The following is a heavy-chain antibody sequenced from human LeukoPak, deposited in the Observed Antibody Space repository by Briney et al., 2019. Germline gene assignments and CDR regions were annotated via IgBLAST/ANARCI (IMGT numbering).Heavy chain of an antibody. V-gene: IGHV5-51*01. D-gene: IGHD6-13*01. J-gene: IGHJ6*02. Sequence: GESLKISWKGSGYTFTSYWIGWVRQMPGKGLGWMGIIYPGDSETRYSPPIQGQVTISADKFISTAYLQWSSLKASDTAMYYCARSAADSGDYYYGMDVWGQGTTVTVSS. CDR3: ARSAADSGDYYYGMDV. CDR1: GYTFTSYW. CDR2: IYPGDSET.